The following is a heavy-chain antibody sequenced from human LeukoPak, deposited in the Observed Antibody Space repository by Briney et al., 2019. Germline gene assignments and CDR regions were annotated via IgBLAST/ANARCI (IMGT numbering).Heavy chain of an antibody. CDR1: GFTFTSSA. D-gene: IGHD6-6*01. V-gene: IGHV1-58*01. CDR3: GKAQVWFSSSSGDY. CDR2: IVVGSGNT. Sequence: ASVKVSCKASGFTFTSSAVQWVRQARGQRLEWIGWIVVGSGNTNYAQKFQERVTITRDMSTSTAYMELSSLRSEDTAVYYCGKAQVWFSSSSGDYWGQGTLVTVSS. J-gene: IGHJ4*02.